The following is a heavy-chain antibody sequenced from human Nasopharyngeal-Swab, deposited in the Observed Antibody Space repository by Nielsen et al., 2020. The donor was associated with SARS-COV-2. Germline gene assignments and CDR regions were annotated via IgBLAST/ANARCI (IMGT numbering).Heavy chain of an antibody. Sequence: ASVKVPCKASGYTFTSYGISWVRQAPGQGLEWMGWISAYNGNTNYAQKLQGRVTMTTDTSTSTAYMELRSLRSDDTAVYYCARDGSYVGSGDAFDIWGQGTMVTVSS. D-gene: IGHD3-10*01. J-gene: IGHJ3*02. V-gene: IGHV1-18*01. CDR3: ARDGSYVGSGDAFDI. CDR2: ISAYNGNT. CDR1: GYTFTSYG.